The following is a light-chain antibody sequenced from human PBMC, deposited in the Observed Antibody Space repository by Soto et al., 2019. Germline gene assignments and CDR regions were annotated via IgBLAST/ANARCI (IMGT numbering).Light chain of an antibody. CDR2: GAS. J-gene: IGKJ2*01. CDR3: QQYDNWPHT. CDR1: QNLSRN. Sequence: EMVMTQSPATLSVSPGERATLSCRASQNLSRNLAWYQQQPGQAPRLLIYGASTRATGIPARFSGSGSGTVFTLTISTLLSEDFAVYYCQQYDNWPHTFGQGTKLEIK. V-gene: IGKV3-15*01.